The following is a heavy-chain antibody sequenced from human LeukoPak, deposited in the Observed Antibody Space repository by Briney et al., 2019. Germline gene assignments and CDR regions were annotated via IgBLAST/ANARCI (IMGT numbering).Heavy chain of an antibody. CDR2: ISAYNGNT. D-gene: IGHD6-19*01. Sequence: ASVKVSCKASGYTFTSYGISWVRQAPGQGLEWMGWISAYNGNTNYAQKLQGRVTMTTDTSTSTAYMELRSLRSDDTAVYYCARVSSGWYLAYFDYWGQGTLVTVSS. CDR1: GYTFTSYG. CDR3: ARVSSGWYLAYFDY. J-gene: IGHJ4*02. V-gene: IGHV1-18*01.